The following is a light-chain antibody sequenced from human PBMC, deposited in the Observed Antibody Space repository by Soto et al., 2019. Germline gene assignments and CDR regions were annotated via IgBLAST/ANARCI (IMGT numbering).Light chain of an antibody. CDR3: QQYGSSIT. J-gene: IGKJ5*01. V-gene: IGKV3-20*01. Sequence: EIVLTQSPGTLSLSPGERATLSCRASQTVSSSYLAWYQHKPGQSPRLLIYGASNRAAGIPDRFSGSGSGTDFTLTISRLEPEDFAVYYCQQYGSSITFGQGARLEIK. CDR2: GAS. CDR1: QTVSSSY.